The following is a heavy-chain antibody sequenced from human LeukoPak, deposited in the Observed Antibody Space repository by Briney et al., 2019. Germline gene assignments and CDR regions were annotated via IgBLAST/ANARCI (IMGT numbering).Heavy chain of an antibody. Sequence: GGSLRLSCAASGFTFSDYYMSWVRQAPGKGLEWVSYIAGGGGYIYYADSVKGRFTISRDNAKNSLYLQMNSLRAEDTAVYYCAKFRLSNYEILTGYYYYFDYWGQGTQVTVSS. CDR2: IAGGGGYI. CDR1: GFTFSDYY. V-gene: IGHV3-11*04. CDR3: AKFRLSNYEILTGYYYYFDY. D-gene: IGHD3-9*01. J-gene: IGHJ4*02.